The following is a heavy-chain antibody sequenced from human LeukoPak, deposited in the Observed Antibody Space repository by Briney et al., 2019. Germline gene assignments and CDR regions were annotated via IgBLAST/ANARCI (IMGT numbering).Heavy chain of an antibody. Sequence: PGGSLRLSCAASGFSFSSFAMTWVRQAPGKGLEWVSMISGSGDTAYYADSVKGRFTISRDNSKNTLYLQMNSLGAEDTAVYYCARYRSGNSDYWGQGTLVTVSS. J-gene: IGHJ4*02. V-gene: IGHV3-23*01. CDR1: GFSFSSFA. CDR3: ARYRSGNSDY. CDR2: ISGSGDTA. D-gene: IGHD6-19*01.